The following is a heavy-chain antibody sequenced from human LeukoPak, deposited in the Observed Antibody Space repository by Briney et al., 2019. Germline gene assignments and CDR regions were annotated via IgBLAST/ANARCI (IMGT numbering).Heavy chain of an antibody. CDR2: IKQDGSEK. D-gene: IGHD1-26*01. J-gene: IGHJ4*02. CDR3: ARVQEGGSYYGGRYFDY. Sequence: GGSLRLSCAASGFTFSSYWMSWVRQAPGKGLEWVANIKQDGSEKYCVDSVKGRFTISRDNAKNSLYLQMNSLRAEDTAVYYCARVQEGGSYYGGRYFDYWGQGTLVTVSS. CDR1: GFTFSSYW. V-gene: IGHV3-7*01.